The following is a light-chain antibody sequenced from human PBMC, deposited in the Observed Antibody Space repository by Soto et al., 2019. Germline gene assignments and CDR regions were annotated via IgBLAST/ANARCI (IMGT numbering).Light chain of an antibody. J-gene: IGKJ2*01. CDR3: QQYINWPPTFT. CDR1: QSVSSD. V-gene: IGKV3D-15*01. Sequence: EIVMTQSPATLSVSPGERVTLSCRASQSVSSDLAWYQQKPGQAPRLLIYAASIRATGIPARFSGSGSGTEFTLAISSLQSEDFAVYYCQQYINWPPTFTFGQGTKLEIK. CDR2: AAS.